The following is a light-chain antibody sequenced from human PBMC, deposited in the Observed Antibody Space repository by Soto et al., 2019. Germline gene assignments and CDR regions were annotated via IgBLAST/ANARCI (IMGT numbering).Light chain of an antibody. CDR3: QHYYSNPF. CDR1: QSLLYISNNKNY. CDR2: WAS. Sequence: DIEVTQSPDSLAVSLGERATIHCKSSQSLLYISNNKNYLAWYQQKPGQPPKLLIHWASTRESGVPDRFAGSGSGTDFTLTISNLQAEDVAVYYCQHYYSNPFLGGGTKVDIK. V-gene: IGKV4-1*01. J-gene: IGKJ4*01.